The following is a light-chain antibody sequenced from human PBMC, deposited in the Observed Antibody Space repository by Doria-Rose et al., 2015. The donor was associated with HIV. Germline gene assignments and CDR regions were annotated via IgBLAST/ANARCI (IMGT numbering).Light chain of an antibody. CDR3: HQYGTSWT. CDR2: DGS. J-gene: IGKJ1*01. CDR1: QSFSSTY. Sequence: TQSPGTLSLSPGERATLSCRASQSFSSTYLAWYQQKPGQAPSLLIYDGSTRATGIPDRFSASGSGTDFTLTINRLEPEDSAPYYCHQYGTSWTFGQGTKVEI. V-gene: IGKV3-20*01.